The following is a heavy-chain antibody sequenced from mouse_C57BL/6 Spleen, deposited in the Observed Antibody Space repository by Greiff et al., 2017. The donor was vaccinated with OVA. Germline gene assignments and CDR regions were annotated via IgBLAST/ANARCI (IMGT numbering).Heavy chain of an antibody. CDR1: GYSFTSYY. CDR3: ARQGGNYAYCDY. V-gene: IGHV1-66*01. D-gene: IGHD2-1*01. Sequence: VQLQESGPELVKPGASVKISCKASGYSFTSYYIHWVKQRPGQGLEWIGWIYPGSGNTKYNEKFKGKATLTADTSSSTAYMQLRSLTSEDSAVYYCARQGGNYAYCDYWGQGTTLTVSS. CDR2: IYPGSGNT. J-gene: IGHJ2*01.